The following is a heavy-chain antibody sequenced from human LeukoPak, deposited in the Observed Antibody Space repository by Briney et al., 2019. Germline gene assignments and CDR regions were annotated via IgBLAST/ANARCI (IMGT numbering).Heavy chain of an antibody. CDR3: AKVRPEHGDYDPFDY. CDR1: GFTFSSYG. CDR2: IRYDGSNK. V-gene: IGHV3-30*02. J-gene: IGHJ4*02. Sequence: PGGSLRLSCAASGFTFSSYGMHWVRQAPGKGLEWVAFIRYDGSNKYYADSVKGRFTISRDNSKNTLYLQMNSLRAEDTAVYYCAKVRPEHGDYDPFDYWGQGTLVTVSS. D-gene: IGHD4-17*01.